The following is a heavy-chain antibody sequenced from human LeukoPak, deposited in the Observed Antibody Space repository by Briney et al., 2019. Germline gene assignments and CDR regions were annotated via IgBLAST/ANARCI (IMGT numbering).Heavy chain of an antibody. CDR2: INPNSGGT. D-gene: IGHD1-1*01. V-gene: IGHV1-2*02. J-gene: IGHJ5*02. Sequence: GASVKVSCKASGYTFTGYYMHWVRQAPGQGLEWMGWINPNSGGTNYAQKFQGRVTMTRDTSISTAYMELSRLRSDDTAVYYCARAPLPGWRVQNWFDPWGQGTLVTVSS. CDR3: ARAPLPGWRVQNWFDP. CDR1: GYTFTGYY.